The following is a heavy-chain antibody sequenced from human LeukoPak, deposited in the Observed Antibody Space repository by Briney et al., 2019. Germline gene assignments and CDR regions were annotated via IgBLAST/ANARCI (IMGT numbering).Heavy chain of an antibody. Sequence: GESLKISCKASGYSFSSYWIGWVRQMPGKGLEWMGIIYPGDSDTRYSPSFLGQVTISADKSISTAYLQWSGLKPSDTAMYYCAKRWVDSSGSQHYFDYWGQGTLVTVSS. J-gene: IGHJ4*02. CDR3: AKRWVDSSGSQHYFDY. V-gene: IGHV5-51*01. CDR1: GYSFSSYW. D-gene: IGHD3-22*01. CDR2: IYPGDSDT.